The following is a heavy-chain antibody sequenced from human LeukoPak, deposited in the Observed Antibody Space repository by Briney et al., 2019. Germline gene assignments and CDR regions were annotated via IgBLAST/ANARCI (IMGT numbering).Heavy chain of an antibody. D-gene: IGHD5-18*01. V-gene: IGHV2-5*02. J-gene: IGHJ4*02. CDR1: GVALGTSGGG. CDR2: MYWDDDK. CDR3: EHRRRSSYAPDY. Sequence: QSGPTLVNPTQPLTLTFTFSGVALGTSGGGVGWSRQPPGKALEWLALMYWDDDKRYSPCLKSRLTITKATSKHQVVITMTNMDHVDTAKYYCEHRRRSSYAPDYWGQGTLVTVSS.